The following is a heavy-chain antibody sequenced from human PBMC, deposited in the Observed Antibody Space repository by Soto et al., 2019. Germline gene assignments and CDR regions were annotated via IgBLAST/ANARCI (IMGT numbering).Heavy chain of an antibody. CDR2: ISYDGGNK. V-gene: IGHV3-30*18. CDR3: VKDLPGADDTSGYLYSAPHDGMDD. Sequence: PGGARIRSWACSWCTPNKYNMHLVLQAPGTGLRWVAMISYDGGNKYYADSVKRRFIISRDNSKDTVFLQMNRLRVEDTAVYYCVKDLPGADDTSGYLYSAPHDGMDDWAQGTTVTVSS. J-gene: IGHJ6*02. CDR1: WCTPNKYN. D-gene: IGHD3-22*01.